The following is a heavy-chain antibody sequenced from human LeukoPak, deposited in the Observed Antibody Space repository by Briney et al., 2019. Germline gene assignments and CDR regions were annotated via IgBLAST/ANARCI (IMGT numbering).Heavy chain of an antibody. CDR3: HPPAIADEVPWFDP. J-gene: IGHJ5*02. Sequence: ASVKVSCKVSGYTLTELSMHWVRQAPGKGLEWMGGFDPEDGETIYAQKFQGRVTMTEDTSTDTAYMELSSLRSEDTAVYYCHPPAIADEVPWFDPWGQGTLVTVSS. CDR1: GYTLTELS. V-gene: IGHV1-24*01. D-gene: IGHD2-15*01. CDR2: FDPEDGET.